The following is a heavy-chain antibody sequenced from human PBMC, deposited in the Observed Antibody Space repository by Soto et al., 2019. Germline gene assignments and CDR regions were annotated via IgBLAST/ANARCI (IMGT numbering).Heavy chain of an antibody. CDR3: ARHGIAARQLYYFGMDV. CDR2: IYPGDSDT. D-gene: IGHD6-6*01. J-gene: IGHJ6*02. CDR1: GDSFTSYW. Sequence: PGEFLKISCKGSGDSFTSYWIGWVRQMPGKGLEWMGIIYPGDSDTRYSPSFQGQVTISADKSISTAYLQWSSLKASDTAMYYCARHGIAARQLYYFGMDVWGQGTTVTVSS. V-gene: IGHV5-51*01.